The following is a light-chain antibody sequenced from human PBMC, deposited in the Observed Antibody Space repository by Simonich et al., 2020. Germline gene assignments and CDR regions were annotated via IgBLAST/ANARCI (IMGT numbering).Light chain of an antibody. CDR1: SLRSSY. CDR2: GKN. Sequence: SSELTQDPAVSVALGQTVRITCQGDSLRSSYASWYQQKPGQAPVLVIYGKNNRHSGIPDRFSGSSSGNTASLTITGAQAEDEADYYCNSRDSSGNHWVFGGGTKLTVL. V-gene: IGLV3-19*01. CDR3: NSRDSSGNHWV. J-gene: IGLJ3*02.